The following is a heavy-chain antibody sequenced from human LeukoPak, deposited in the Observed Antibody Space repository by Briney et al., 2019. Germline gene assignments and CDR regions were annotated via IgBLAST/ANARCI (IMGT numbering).Heavy chain of an antibody. CDR3: ARGPPAKPGTGYYYGMDV. J-gene: IGHJ6*02. V-gene: IGHV4-34*01. CDR2: INHSGST. CDR1: GGSFSGYY. D-gene: IGHD2-2*01. Sequence: SETLSLTCAVYGGSFSGYYWSWIRQPPGKGLEWIGEINHSGSTNYNPSLKSRVTISVHMSKNQFSLKLSSVTAADTAVYYCARGPPAKPGTGYYYGMDVWGQGTTVTVSS.